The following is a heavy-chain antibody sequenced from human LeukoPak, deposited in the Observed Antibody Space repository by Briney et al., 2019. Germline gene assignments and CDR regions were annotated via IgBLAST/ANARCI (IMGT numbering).Heavy chain of an antibody. CDR2: IKQDGSEK. CDR3: ARGGWYFDY. D-gene: IGHD6-19*01. J-gene: IGHJ4*02. V-gene: IGHV3-7*04. CDR1: GLTLSDHW. Sequence: GGSLRLSCAASGLTLSDHWMTWVCQAPGKGLEWVAYIKQDGSEKYYVDSVKGRFTISRDNSKNSLYLQMNSLRAEDTAVYYCARGGWYFDYWGQGTLVTVSS.